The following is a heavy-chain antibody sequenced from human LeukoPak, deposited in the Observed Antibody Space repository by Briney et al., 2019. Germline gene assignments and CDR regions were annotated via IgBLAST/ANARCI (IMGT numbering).Heavy chain of an antibody. J-gene: IGHJ2*01. V-gene: IGHV3-43*02. CDR2: ISGDGATT. Sequence: GGSLRLSCAASGFTFDDYAMHWVRQAPGKGLDWVSLISGDGATTYYADSVKGRFTTSRDNSKNSLYLQMSSLRTEDTAFYYCAKDISSPRDVSYWYFDLWGRGTLVTVSS. CDR1: GFTFDDYA. CDR3: AKDISSPRDVSYWYFDL. D-gene: IGHD6-6*01.